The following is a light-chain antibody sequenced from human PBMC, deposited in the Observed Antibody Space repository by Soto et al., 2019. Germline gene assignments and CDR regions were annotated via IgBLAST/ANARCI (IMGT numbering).Light chain of an antibody. CDR1: QSISTW. V-gene: IGKV1-5*01. Sequence: DIQMTQSPSTLSASVGDRVTITCRASQSISTWLSWYQQKPWKAPKVLIFDASSLESGVPSRFSGSGSVTEFTLTISSLQPDDFATYYCQQYSIYPWTFGQGTKV. J-gene: IGKJ1*01. CDR3: QQYSIYPWT. CDR2: DAS.